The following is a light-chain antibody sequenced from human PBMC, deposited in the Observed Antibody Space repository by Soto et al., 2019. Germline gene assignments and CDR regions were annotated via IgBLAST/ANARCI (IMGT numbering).Light chain of an antibody. CDR1: QSISSY. CDR2: AES. Sequence: DIVMTQSPSSLSASVGDRLTIICRASQSISSYLHWYQHQPGKAPRLLISAESSLQSGVPSRFSGSGSGTDFTLTISSLQPEDFANYYCLQTYRLPFSFGPGTQVDI. CDR3: LQTYRLPFS. J-gene: IGKJ3*01. V-gene: IGKV1-39*01.